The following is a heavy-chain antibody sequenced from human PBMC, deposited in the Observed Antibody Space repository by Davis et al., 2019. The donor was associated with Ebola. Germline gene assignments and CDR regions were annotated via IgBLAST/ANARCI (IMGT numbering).Heavy chain of an antibody. CDR3: ARLLNSYTSAWIDH. D-gene: IGHD6-19*01. Sequence: GESLKISCVASGFTFSSSAMRWVRQAPGKGPEWVSSISSSASYKNYADSVKGRFTISRDNAKNSLYLQMSSLRAEDTAVYYCARLLNSYTSAWIDHWGQGTLVTVSS. J-gene: IGHJ5*02. CDR1: GFTFSSSA. CDR2: ISSSASYK. V-gene: IGHV3-21*04.